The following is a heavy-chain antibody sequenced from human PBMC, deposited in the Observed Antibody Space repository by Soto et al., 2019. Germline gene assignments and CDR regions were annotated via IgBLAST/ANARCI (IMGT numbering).Heavy chain of an antibody. D-gene: IGHD6-13*01. CDR1: GFTFSDYY. Sequence: QVQLVESGGGLVKPGGSLRLSCAASGFTFSDYYMSWIRQAPGKGLEWVSYISSSSSYTNYADSVKGRFTISRDNAKNSLYLHMNSLRVEDTAVYYCARSSSWYEGGLNYWGQGTLVTVSS. J-gene: IGHJ4*02. V-gene: IGHV3-11*05. CDR2: ISSSSSYT. CDR3: ARSSSWYEGGLNY.